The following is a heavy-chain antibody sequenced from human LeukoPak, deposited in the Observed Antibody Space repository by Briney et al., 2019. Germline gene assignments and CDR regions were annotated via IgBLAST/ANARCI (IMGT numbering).Heavy chain of an antibody. V-gene: IGHV4-59*01. CDR2: MYNSGST. J-gene: IGHJ4*02. Sequence: SETLSLTCTVSVGSISGSYWSWIRQPPGKGLEWIAYMYNSGSTDYNPSLKSRVTISIDTSKNQFSLKLSSLTAADTAIYYCARGIESYGDYGYWGQGILVTVSS. CDR3: ARGIESYGDYGY. D-gene: IGHD4-17*01. CDR1: VGSISGSY.